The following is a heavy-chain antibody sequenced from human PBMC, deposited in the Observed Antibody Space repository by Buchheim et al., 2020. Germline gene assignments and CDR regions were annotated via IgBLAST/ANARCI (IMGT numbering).Heavy chain of an antibody. CDR3: ARQARGWLSSPFDN. D-gene: IGHD3-9*01. Sequence: EVQLVQSGAQVKKPGDFLKISCMVSGYTFTHYWIGWVRQLPGRGLEWMGVIHPGESDTRYNPSFQGQVTISADKSIGVVYPQWSSLQASDTAMYYCARQARGWLSSPFDNWGQGTL. V-gene: IGHV5-51*01. J-gene: IGHJ4*02. CDR2: IHPGESDT. CDR1: GYTFTHYW.